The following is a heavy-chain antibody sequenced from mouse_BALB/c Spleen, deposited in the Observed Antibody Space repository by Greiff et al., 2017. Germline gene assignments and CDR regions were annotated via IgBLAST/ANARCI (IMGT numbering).Heavy chain of an antibody. CDR1: GFSLTSYG. Sequence: VKLVESGPGLVAPSQSLSITCTVSGFSLTSYGVHWVRQPPGKGLEWLGVIWAGGSTNYNSALISRLSISKDNSKSQVFLKMNSLQTDDTAMYYCARGRYDGYAMDYWGQGTSVTVSS. CDR2: IWAGGST. J-gene: IGHJ4*01. D-gene: IGHD2-14*01. V-gene: IGHV2-9*02. CDR3: ARGRYDGYAMDY.